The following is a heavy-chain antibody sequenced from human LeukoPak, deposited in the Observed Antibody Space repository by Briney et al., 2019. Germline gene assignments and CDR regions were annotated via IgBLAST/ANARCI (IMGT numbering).Heavy chain of an antibody. D-gene: IGHD3-10*01. J-gene: IGHJ4*02. CDR3: ASHKGGLLWFGELSPNDY. CDR2: ISSSSSYI. Sequence: GGSLRLSCAASGFTFSSYSMNWVRQAPGKGLEWVSSISSSSSYIYYADSVKGRFTISRDNAKNSLYLQMNSLRAEDTAVYYCASHKGGLLWFGELSPNDYWGQGTLVTVSS. CDR1: GFTFSSYS. V-gene: IGHV3-21*01.